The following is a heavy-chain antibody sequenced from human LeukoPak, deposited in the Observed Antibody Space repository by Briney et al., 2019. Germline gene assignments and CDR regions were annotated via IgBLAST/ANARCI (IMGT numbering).Heavy chain of an antibody. CDR2: VYYSGST. V-gene: IGHV4-59*01. CDR3: AKHLSNTFYDRIRFDP. J-gene: IGHJ5*02. CDR1: GGSINNYY. D-gene: IGHD3-22*01. Sequence: SETLSLTCSVSGGSINNYYWSWIRQPPGQGLEWIGSVYYSGSTNYNPSLKSRATISVDTSTNQFSLKLKSVTAADTAVYYCAKHLSNTFYDRIRFDPWGQGTLVTVSS.